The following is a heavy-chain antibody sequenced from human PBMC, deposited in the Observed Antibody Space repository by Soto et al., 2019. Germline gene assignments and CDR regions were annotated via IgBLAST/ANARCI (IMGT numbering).Heavy chain of an antibody. CDR1: GFTFSSYW. J-gene: IGHJ4*02. Sequence: GGSLRLSCAASGFTFSSYWMSWVRQAPGKGLEWVANIKQDGSEKYYVDSVKGRFTISRDNAKNSLYLQMNSLRAEDTAVYYCARYDFWSGYYTGGFDYRGQGTLVTVSS. V-gene: IGHV3-7*01. CDR3: ARYDFWSGYYTGGFDY. CDR2: IKQDGSEK. D-gene: IGHD3-3*01.